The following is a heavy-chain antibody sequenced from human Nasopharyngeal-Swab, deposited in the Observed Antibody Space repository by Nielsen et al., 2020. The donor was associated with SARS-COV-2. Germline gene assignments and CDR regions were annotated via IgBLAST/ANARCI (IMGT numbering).Heavy chain of an antibody. CDR1: GFSFSSYS. CDR2: MSNDGTNE. V-gene: IGHV3-30-3*01. CDR3: ARDRESIFWSGYSFDY. Sequence: GESLKIPCVASGFSFSSYSMHWVRQAPGKGLEWVAVMSNDGTNEYYVDSVKGRFSISRDNSKDTVYLQMPSLKPEDTAVYYCARDRESIFWSGYSFDYWGQGILVTVSS. D-gene: IGHD3/OR15-3a*01. J-gene: IGHJ4*02.